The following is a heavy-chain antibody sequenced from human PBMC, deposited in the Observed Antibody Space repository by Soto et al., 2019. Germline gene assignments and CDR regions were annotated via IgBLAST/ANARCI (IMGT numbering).Heavy chain of an antibody. D-gene: IGHD3-22*01. V-gene: IGHV4-30-4*01. Sequence: SETLSLTCTVSGDSISSGDYYWSWIRQPPGKGLEWIGCIYYSGNTYYNPSLKRRFSISVDTSKNQFSLKLSSVTAADTAVYYCARRKHDSSGYYIDDWGQGIRVTVSS. CDR3: ARRKHDSSGYYIDD. CDR2: IYYSGNT. CDR1: GDSISSGDYY. J-gene: IGHJ4*02.